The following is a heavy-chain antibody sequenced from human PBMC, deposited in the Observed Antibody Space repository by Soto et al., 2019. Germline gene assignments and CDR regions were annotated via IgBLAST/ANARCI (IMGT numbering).Heavy chain of an antibody. V-gene: IGHV4-31*02. CDR2: IYYSGTT. J-gene: IGHJ4*02. CDR1: GGSISSGGYY. Sequence: PSETLCLTCTVSGGSISSGGYYWSWIRQHPGKGLEWIGYIYYSGTTYYNPSLKSRVTISVDRSKNQFSLKLSSVTAADTAVYYCARHFSVDYFDYWGQGALVTVSS. CDR3: ARHFSVDYFDY.